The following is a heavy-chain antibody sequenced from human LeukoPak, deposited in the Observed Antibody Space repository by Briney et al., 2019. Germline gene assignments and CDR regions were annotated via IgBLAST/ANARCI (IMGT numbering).Heavy chain of an antibody. J-gene: IGHJ2*01. D-gene: IGHD6-6*01. CDR1: GDSISTFY. CDR3: TRDSRTARPWYFDL. Sequence: SETLSLTCTVSGDSISTFYWSWIRQPAGKGLEWIGRIYTSGDTNQNPSLKSRVTMSVDTANNQFSLHLSSVTAADTAVYYCTRDSRTARPWYFDLWGRGTLVTVSS. V-gene: IGHV4-4*07. CDR2: IYTSGDT.